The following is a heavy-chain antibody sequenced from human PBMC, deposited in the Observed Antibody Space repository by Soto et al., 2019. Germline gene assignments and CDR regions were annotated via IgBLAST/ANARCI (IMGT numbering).Heavy chain of an antibody. D-gene: IGHD2-21*02. V-gene: IGHV3-30*18. J-gene: IGHJ4*02. Sequence: QVQLVESGGGVVQPGRSLRLSCAASGFTFSSYGRHWVRQAPGKGLEWVAVISYDGSNKYYADSVKGRFTISRDNSKNPLYLQMNSLRAEDTAVYYCAKDKRAVVVTAPFDYWGQGTLVTVSS. CDR2: ISYDGSNK. CDR1: GFTFSSYG. CDR3: AKDKRAVVVTAPFDY.